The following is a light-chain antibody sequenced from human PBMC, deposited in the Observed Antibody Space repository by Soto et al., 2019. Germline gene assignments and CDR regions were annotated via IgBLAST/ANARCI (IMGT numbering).Light chain of an antibody. V-gene: IGKV3-20*01. J-gene: IGKJ1*01. CDR1: QSVSSSY. Sequence: EIVLTQSPGTLSLSPGERATLSCRASQSVSSSYLAWYQQKPGQAPRHLIYAASSRATGIPDRFSGSGSGTDFTLTISRLEPEDFAVYYCQQYGSSLRTFGQGTKVDIK. CDR2: AAS. CDR3: QQYGSSLRT.